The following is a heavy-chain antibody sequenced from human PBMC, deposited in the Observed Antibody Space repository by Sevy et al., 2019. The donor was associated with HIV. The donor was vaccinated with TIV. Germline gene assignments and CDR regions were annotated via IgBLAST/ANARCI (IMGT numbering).Heavy chain of an antibody. V-gene: IGHV1-18*01. CDR2: ISAYNGNT. J-gene: IGHJ4*02. Sequence: ASVKVSCQASGYSFTSYGITWVRQAPGQGLEWMGWISAYNGNTNYAREFQGRLTMTTDTSTSTVYMDMRSLRSGDTAVYYCAFTKGVFGVVMTSFFFDYWGQGTPVTVSS. CDR3: AFTKGVFGVVMTSFFFDY. D-gene: IGHD3-3*01. CDR1: GYSFTSYG.